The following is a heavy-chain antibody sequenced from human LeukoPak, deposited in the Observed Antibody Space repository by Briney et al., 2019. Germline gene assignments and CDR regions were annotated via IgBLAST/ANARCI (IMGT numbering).Heavy chain of an antibody. Sequence: GGSLRLPCVASGFPFRSYAKSWVREAPGKGLGWVSAFSGSGSTTFCVESVKGRFTLSRDNSKNALYLQMNSRRAEDTAVYYCATQVPSDPHFDYWGQGTLVTISS. CDR3: ATQVPSDPHFDY. CDR2: FSGSGSTT. D-gene: IGHD4/OR15-4a*01. J-gene: IGHJ4*02. CDR1: GFPFRSYA. V-gene: IGHV3-23*01.